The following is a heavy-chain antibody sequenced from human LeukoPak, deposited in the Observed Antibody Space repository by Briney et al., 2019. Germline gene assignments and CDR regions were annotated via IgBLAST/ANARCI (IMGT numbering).Heavy chain of an antibody. V-gene: IGHV1-46*01. J-gene: IGHJ2*01. D-gene: IGHD4-17*01. CDR1: VYRFTSNY. CDR2: INPTGTYT. CDR3: ARDQSGSTTVTVTTDYCYFDV. Sequence: ASVKVSCKASVYRFTSNYMHWVGQAPGQGLEGMGLINPTGTYTKYAPKFQGRVSMPRDTSTSTDYMELRSLTSEDSAVYYCARDQSGSTTVTVTTDYCYFDVWGRGTLVTVSS.